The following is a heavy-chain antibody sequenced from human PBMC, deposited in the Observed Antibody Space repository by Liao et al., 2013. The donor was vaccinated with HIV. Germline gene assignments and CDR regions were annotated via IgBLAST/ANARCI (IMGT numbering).Heavy chain of an antibody. CDR1: GGSISSSSYY. CDR3: AREITWFYFDSSGYRSNWFDP. CDR2: IYYSGST. V-gene: IGHV4-39*07. Sequence: QLQLQESGPGLVKPSETLSLTCTVSGGSISSSSYYWGWIRQPPGKGLEWIGSIYYSGSTYYNPSLKSRVTISVNTSKNQFSLKLSSVTAADTAVYFCAREITWFYFDSSGYRSNWFDPWGQGTLVTVSS. D-gene: IGHD3-22*01. J-gene: IGHJ5*02.